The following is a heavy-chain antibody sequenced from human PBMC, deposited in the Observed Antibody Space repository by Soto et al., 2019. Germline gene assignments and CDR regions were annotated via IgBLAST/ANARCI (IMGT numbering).Heavy chain of an antibody. Sequence: EVQLAESGGGLAQPGGSLRLSCAASGFTFSNYWMHWVRQAPGKGLVWVSHINPDGSVTNYADSVKGRFTVSRDNAKNTLYLQMNSLKAEDTALYYCASKIGVGIWGQGAMVTVSS. V-gene: IGHV3-74*01. CDR3: ASKIGVGI. D-gene: IGHD1-26*01. J-gene: IGHJ3*02. CDR2: INPDGSVT. CDR1: GFTFSNYW.